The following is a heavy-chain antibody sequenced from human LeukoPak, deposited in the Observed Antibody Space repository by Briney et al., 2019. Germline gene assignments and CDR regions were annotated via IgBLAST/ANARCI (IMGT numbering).Heavy chain of an antibody. J-gene: IGHJ6*04. CDR3: AKDLSYYDRSLMDV. CDR2: IRYDGGNE. D-gene: IGHD3-22*01. V-gene: IGHV3-30*02. CDR1: GFTFGDFG. Sequence: PGGSLRLSCAASGFTFGDFGMHWVRRAPGKGLEWVAFIRYDGGNEHYADSVKGRFTISRDNSKNTLYLQMTSLRAEDTAVYYCAKDLSYYDRSLMDVWGKGTTVTVSS.